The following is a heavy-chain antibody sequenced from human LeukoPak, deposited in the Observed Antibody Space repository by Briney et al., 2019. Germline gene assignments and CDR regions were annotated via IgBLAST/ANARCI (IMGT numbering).Heavy chain of an antibody. Sequence: GGSLRLSCAASGFTFSSYEMNWVRQAPGKGLEWVSYISSSDSTIYYADSVKGRFTISRDNAKNSLYLQMNSLRPDDTALYYCAKDGDDSEAFEDWGQGTLVTVSS. CDR2: ISSSDSTI. J-gene: IGHJ4*02. CDR1: GFTFSSYE. CDR3: AKDGDDSEAFED. D-gene: IGHD3-10*01. V-gene: IGHV3-48*03.